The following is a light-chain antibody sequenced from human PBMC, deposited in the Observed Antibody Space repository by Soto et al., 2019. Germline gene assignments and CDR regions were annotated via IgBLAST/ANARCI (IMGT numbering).Light chain of an antibody. Sequence: EIVLTQSPGTLSLSPGERATLSCRGSQSVSSSYLAWYQQKPGQAPRLLIYGASSSATGIPDRFSGSGSGTDFTLTISRLEPEDFAVYYCQQYGSSPQTFGQGTKVEIK. J-gene: IGKJ1*01. CDR1: QSVSSSY. CDR2: GAS. CDR3: QQYGSSPQT. V-gene: IGKV3-20*01.